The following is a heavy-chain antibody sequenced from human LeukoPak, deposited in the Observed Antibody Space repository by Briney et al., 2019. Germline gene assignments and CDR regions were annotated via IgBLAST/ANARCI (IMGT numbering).Heavy chain of an antibody. CDR2: ISAYNGNT. CDR1: GYTFTSYG. D-gene: IGHD3-10*01. CDR3: ARDITMVRGVILGY. V-gene: IGHV1-18*01. J-gene: IGHJ4*02. Sequence: ASVKVSCKASGYTFTSYGISWVRQAPGQGLEWMGWISAYNGNTNYAQKLQSRVTMTTDTSTSTAYMELRSLRSDDTAVYYCARDITMVRGVILGYWGQGTLVTVSS.